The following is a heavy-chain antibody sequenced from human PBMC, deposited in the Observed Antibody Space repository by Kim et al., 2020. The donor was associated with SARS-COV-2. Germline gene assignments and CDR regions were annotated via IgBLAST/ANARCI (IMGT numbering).Heavy chain of an antibody. CDR3: ARGPGRYFDRVRGYWFDP. V-gene: IGHV1-3*01. J-gene: IGHJ5*02. Sequence: ASVKVSCKASGYTFTSYAMHWVRQAPGQRLEWMGWINAGNGNTKYSQKFQGRVTITRDTSASTAYMELSSLRSEDTAVYYCARGPGRYFDRVRGYWFDPWGQGTLVTVSS. CDR2: INAGNGNT. D-gene: IGHD3-9*01. CDR1: GYTFTSYA.